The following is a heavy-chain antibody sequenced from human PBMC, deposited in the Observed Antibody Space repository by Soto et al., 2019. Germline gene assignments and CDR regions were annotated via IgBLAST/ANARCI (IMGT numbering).Heavy chain of an antibody. Sequence: EVQLLESGGGLVQPGGSLRLSCAASGFRFSSYAMDWVRQSPGKGLEWVSAISADGASTFYADSVKGRFTISRDNSKSTLYLQMNSLRAEDTALFYCGKIDLASSATDCWGQGTLVTVSS. J-gene: IGHJ4*02. D-gene: IGHD3-22*01. CDR1: GFRFSSYA. CDR3: GKIDLASSATDC. CDR2: ISADGAST. V-gene: IGHV3-23*01.